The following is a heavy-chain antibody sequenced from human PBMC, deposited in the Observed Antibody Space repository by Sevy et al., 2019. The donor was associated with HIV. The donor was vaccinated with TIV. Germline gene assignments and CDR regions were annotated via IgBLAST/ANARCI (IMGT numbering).Heavy chain of an antibody. CDR2: IRYDGSDK. D-gene: IGHD6-13*01. Sequence: GGSLRLSCAASGLTFSNYGMHWVRQVPGKGLEWVSLIRYDGSDKYYAASVKGRFTISRDDSKNTLYLQMDSLTPEDTATYYCAKDLAGPGRRYFDYWGQGTLVTVSS. CDR3: AKDLAGPGRRYFDY. V-gene: IGHV3-30*02. J-gene: IGHJ4*02. CDR1: GLTFSNYG.